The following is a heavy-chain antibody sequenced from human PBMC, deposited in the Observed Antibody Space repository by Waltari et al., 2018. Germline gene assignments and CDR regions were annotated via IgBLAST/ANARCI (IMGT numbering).Heavy chain of an antibody. J-gene: IGHJ4*02. V-gene: IGHV3-23*03. CDR3: AKSFPSGSYYPRFDY. CDR1: GFTFSSYA. CDR2: IYSGGST. D-gene: IGHD3-10*01. Sequence: EVQLLESGGGLVQPGGSLRLSCAASGFTFSSYAMSWVRRAPGKGLEWVSVIYSGGSTYYADSVKGRFTISRDNSKNTLYLQMNSLRAEDTAVYYCAKSFPSGSYYPRFDYWGQGTLVTVSS.